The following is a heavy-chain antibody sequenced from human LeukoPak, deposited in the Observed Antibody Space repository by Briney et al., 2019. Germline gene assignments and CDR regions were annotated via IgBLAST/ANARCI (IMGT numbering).Heavy chain of an antibody. J-gene: IGHJ5*02. V-gene: IGHV4-38-2*02. CDR1: GYSISSGYY. CDR2: IYHSGST. Sequence: PSETLSLTCTVSGYSISSGYYWGWIRQPPGKGLEWIGSIYHSGSTYYNPSLKSRVTISVDTSKNQFSLKLSSVTAADTAVYYCARGSPPGRDSDWFDPWGQGTLVTVSS. CDR3: ARGSPPGRDSDWFDP. D-gene: IGHD2-2*01.